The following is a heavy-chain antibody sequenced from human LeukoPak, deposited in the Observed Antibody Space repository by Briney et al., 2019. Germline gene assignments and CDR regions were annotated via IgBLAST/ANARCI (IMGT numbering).Heavy chain of an antibody. J-gene: IGHJ4*02. CDR2: INSNTGNP. D-gene: IGHD3-22*01. CDR1: GYTFTRYV. CDR3: ARDLSSDYSDY. V-gene: IGHV7-4-1*02. Sequence: ASVKVSCKASGYTFTRYVMNWVRQAPGQGLEWMGWINSNTGNPTYAQGFTGRFVFSLDTSVSTAYLQISSLKAEDTAVYYCARDLSSDYSDYWGQGTLVTVSS.